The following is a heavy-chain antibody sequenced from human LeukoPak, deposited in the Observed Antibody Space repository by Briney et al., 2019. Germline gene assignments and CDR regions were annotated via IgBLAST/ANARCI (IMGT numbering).Heavy chain of an antibody. D-gene: IGHD3-22*01. CDR1: GGSISSSNYY. V-gene: IGHV4-39*01. J-gene: IGHJ4*02. CDR3: ARHWTDSSGYYPFDY. Sequence: SETLSLTCTVSGGSISSSNYYWGWIRQPPGKGLEWIGSIYYSGSTYYNPPLKSRVTISVDTSKNQFSLKLSSVTAADTAVFYCARHWTDSSGYYPFDYWGQGTPVTVS. CDR2: IYYSGST.